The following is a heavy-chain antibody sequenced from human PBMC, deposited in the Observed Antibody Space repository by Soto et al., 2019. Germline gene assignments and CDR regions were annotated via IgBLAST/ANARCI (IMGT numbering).Heavy chain of an antibody. CDR3: ARDLYSSSFH. CDR1: GFTFSSFE. D-gene: IGHD6-6*01. Sequence: GGSLRLSCVASGFTFSSFEMNWIRQAPGKGPEWIAVINPSGRTISYADSVKGRFTISRDNAKNSLYLQMNSLRAEDTAVYYCARDLYSSSFHWGQGTLVTVSS. CDR2: INPSGRTI. V-gene: IGHV3-48*03. J-gene: IGHJ4*02.